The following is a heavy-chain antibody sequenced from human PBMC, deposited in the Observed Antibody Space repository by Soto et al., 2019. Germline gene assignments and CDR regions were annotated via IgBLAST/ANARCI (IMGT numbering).Heavy chain of an antibody. CDR2: IYYSGST. D-gene: IGHD4-17*01. V-gene: IGHV4-61*01. CDR1: GGSVSSGSYY. Sequence: SETLSLTRTVSGGSVSSGSYYWSWIRQPPGKGLEWIGYIYYSGSTNYNPSLKSRVTISVDTSKNQFSLKLSSVTAADTAVYYCARDPAYGFDYWGQGTLVTVSS. CDR3: ARDPAYGFDY. J-gene: IGHJ4*02.